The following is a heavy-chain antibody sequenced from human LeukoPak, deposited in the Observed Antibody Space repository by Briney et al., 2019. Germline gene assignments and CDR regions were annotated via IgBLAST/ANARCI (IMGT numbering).Heavy chain of an antibody. Sequence: GGSLRLSCAASGFTFSSYGMHWVRQAPGKGLEWVAFIRYDGSNKYYADSVKGRFTISRDNSKNTLYLQMNSLRAEDTAVYYCARARVVVVVAATQVSKYYFDYWGQGTLVTVSS. CDR2: IRYDGSNK. CDR1: GFTFSSYG. V-gene: IGHV3-30*02. D-gene: IGHD2-15*01. CDR3: ARARVVVVVAATQVSKYYFDY. J-gene: IGHJ4*02.